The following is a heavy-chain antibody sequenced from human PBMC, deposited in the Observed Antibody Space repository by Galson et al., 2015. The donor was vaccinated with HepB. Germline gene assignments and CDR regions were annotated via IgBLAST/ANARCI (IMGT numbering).Heavy chain of an antibody. J-gene: IGHJ6*02. CDR3: ARGRGYSYGYGYYYGMDV. D-gene: IGHD5-18*01. CDR1: GFSLSTSGMR. Sequence: PALVKPTQPLTLTCTFSGFSLSTSGMRVSWIRQPPGKALEWLARIDWDDDKFYSTSLKTRLTISKDTSKNQVVLTMTNMDPVDTATYYCARGRGYSYGYGYYYGMDVWGQGTTVTVSS. CDR2: IDWDDDK. V-gene: IGHV2-70*04.